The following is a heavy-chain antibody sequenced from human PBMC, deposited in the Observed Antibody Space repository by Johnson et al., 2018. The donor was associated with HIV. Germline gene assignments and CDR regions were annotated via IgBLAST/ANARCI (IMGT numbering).Heavy chain of an antibody. CDR2: ISYDGSNK. CDR1: GFTFSSYA. CDR3: ARELEFGDLRKNDAFDI. V-gene: IGHV3-30-3*01. Sequence: QVQLVESGGGVVQPGRSLRLSCAASGFTFSSYAMHWVRQAPGKGLEWVAVISYDGSNKYYADSVKGRFTISRDNSKHTLYLQMNSLRAEDTAVYYCARELEFGDLRKNDAFDIWGQGTMVTVSS. J-gene: IGHJ3*02. D-gene: IGHD4-17*01.